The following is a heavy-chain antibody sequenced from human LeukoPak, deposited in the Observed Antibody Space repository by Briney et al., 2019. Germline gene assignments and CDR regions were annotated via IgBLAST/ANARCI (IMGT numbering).Heavy chain of an antibody. D-gene: IGHD6-19*01. V-gene: IGHV4-59*01. CDR2: IYYSGST. J-gene: IGHJ4*02. Sequence: PSETLSLTCTVSGGSISTYYWSGIRQPPGKGLEWIGYIYYSGSTDYNPSLQSRVTISVDTSKNQFSLNLSSVTAADTAVYCCARATYSSGWGTSDYWGQGTLVTVSS. CDR1: GGSISTYY. CDR3: ARATYSSGWGTSDY.